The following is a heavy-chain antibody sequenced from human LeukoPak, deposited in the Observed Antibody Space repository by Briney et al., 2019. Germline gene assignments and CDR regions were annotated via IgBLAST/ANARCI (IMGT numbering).Heavy chain of an antibody. Sequence: ASVTVSCKASGYTFTSYDINWVRQATGQGLEWMGWMNPNSGNTGYAQKFQGRVTITRNTSISTAYMELSSLRAEDTALYYCAKDKSGFGELFYDAFDIWGQGTMVTVSS. D-gene: IGHD3-10*01. CDR2: MNPNSGNT. CDR1: GYTFTSYD. J-gene: IGHJ3*02. V-gene: IGHV1-8*03. CDR3: AKDKSGFGELFYDAFDI.